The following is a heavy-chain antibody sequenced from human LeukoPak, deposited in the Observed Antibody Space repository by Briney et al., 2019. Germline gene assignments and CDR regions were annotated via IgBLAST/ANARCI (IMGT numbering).Heavy chain of an antibody. V-gene: IGHV1-69*13. D-gene: IGHD6-13*01. CDR3: ARDEQDSSSWYARWFDP. Sequence: ASVKVSCKASGGTFSSLTISWVRQAPGQGLEWMGGIIPIFNTPHYAQTFQGRVTITADESTSTAYMELNSLRSEDTAVYYYARDEQDSSSWYARWFDPWGQGTLVTVSS. CDR2: IIPIFNTP. J-gene: IGHJ5*02. CDR1: GGTFSSLT.